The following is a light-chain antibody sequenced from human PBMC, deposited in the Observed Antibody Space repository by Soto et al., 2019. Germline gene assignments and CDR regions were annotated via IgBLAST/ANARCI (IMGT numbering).Light chain of an antibody. CDR3: AAWDDSLNGIFV. Sequence: QSVLTQPPSASGTPGQRVTISCFGSSSNIGSNPVNWYQQLPGTAPKLLIYSNDQRPSGVPDRFSGSKSGTSASLAISGLQSDDDADYYCAAWDDSLNGIFVFGTG. CDR2: SND. CDR1: SSNIGSNP. J-gene: IGLJ1*01. V-gene: IGLV1-44*01.